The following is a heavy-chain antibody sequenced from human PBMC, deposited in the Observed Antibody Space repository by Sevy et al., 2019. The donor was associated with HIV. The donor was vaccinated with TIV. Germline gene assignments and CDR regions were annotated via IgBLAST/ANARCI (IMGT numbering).Heavy chain of an antibody. J-gene: IGHJ5*02. D-gene: IGHD6-19*01. Sequence: GGSLRLSCAASGFTFNNDAMSWVRQTPGKGLEWVSGISGSGGSTYYADSVKGRFTISRDNSKNTLDLQMNSLRAEDTAVYYCAKDRSYTSGPNWFDPWGQGTLVTVSS. V-gene: IGHV3-23*01. CDR3: AKDRSYTSGPNWFDP. CDR2: ISGSGGST. CDR1: GFTFNNDA.